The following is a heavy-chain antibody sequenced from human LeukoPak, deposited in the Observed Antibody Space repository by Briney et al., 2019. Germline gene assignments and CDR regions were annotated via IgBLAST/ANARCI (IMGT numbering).Heavy chain of an antibody. D-gene: IGHD2-21*01. CDR3: ARDGLLAYCGGDCSGVFDI. CDR1: GFTFSSYS. CDR2: ISAAGSYI. Sequence: GGSLRLSCAASGFTFSSYSMNWVRQAPGKGLEWVSSISAAGSYIYYANSMKGRFTISRDNAEGSLYLQMNSLTPEDTAVYYCARDGLLAYCGGDCSGVFDIWGQGTMVAVSS. J-gene: IGHJ3*02. V-gene: IGHV3-21*01.